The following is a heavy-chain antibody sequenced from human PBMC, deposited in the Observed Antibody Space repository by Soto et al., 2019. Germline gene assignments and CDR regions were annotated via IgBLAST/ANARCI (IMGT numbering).Heavy chain of an antibody. D-gene: IGHD1-26*01. CDR3: ARAEYSGTAVRY. V-gene: IGHV4-61*01. J-gene: IGHJ4*02. CDR1: DGYLIGGIYC. CDR2: IYHGGAT. Sequence: SEPQPLTWSVSDGYLIGGIYCWSLIQQPPGKGLEWIGYIYHGGATTYNASLKSRVTISVDTSKNQFSLKLSSVTAADTAVYYCARAEYSGTAVRYWGQGTLVTRSS.